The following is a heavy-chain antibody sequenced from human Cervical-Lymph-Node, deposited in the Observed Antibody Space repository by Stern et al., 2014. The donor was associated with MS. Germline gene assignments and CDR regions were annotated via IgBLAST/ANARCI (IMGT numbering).Heavy chain of an antibody. Sequence: VQLVESGAEVKKPGASVKVSCKASGYTFTGYYMHWVRQAPGQGPEWMGLLNPNRGGTNDAQKFQGWVTMTRDTSISTAYMELSRLRSDDTDVYYCARDGVVVPAAPAGYYYYGMDVWGQGTTVTVSS. CDR3: ARDGVVVPAAPAGYYYYGMDV. D-gene: IGHD2-2*01. CDR2: LNPNRGGT. V-gene: IGHV1-2*04. CDR1: GYTFTGYY. J-gene: IGHJ6*02.